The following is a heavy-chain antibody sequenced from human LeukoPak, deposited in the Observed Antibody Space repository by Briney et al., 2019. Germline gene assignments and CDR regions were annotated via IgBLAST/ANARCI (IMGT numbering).Heavy chain of an antibody. CDR2: ISSGSNTK. J-gene: IGHJ4*02. CDR3: ATPGGYGYYFDY. Sequence: PGGSLRLSCAASGFTFSSYWMHWVRHAPGKGLEWLSYISSGSNTKYYADSVKGRFTISRDNAKNSLYLQMNSLRDEDTAVYYCATPGGYGYYFDYWGQGTLVTVSS. V-gene: IGHV3-48*02. CDR1: GFTFSSYW. D-gene: IGHD1-1*01.